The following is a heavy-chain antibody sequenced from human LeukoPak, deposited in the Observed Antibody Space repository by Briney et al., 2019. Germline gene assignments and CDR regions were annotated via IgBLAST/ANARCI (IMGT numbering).Heavy chain of an antibody. CDR3: GLYSSSQTAMDV. D-gene: IGHD2-2*01. Sequence: GGSLGLSCAASGFTFSSYAMSWVRQAPGKGLEWVANINQDGSEKYYVDSVKGRFTTSRDNAKNSLYMQMNSLRAEDTAVYYCGLYSSSQTAMDVWGQGTAVTVSS. CDR2: INQDGSEK. CDR1: GFTFSSYA. V-gene: IGHV3-7*01. J-gene: IGHJ6*02.